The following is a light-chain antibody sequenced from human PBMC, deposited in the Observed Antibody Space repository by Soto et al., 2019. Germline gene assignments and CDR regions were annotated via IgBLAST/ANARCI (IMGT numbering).Light chain of an antibody. V-gene: IGKV3-20*01. CDR2: GAS. Sequence: EIILTQSPGTLSLSPGERATLSCRASQSVRSSYLAWYQQKPGQAPRLLIYGASIRATGIPDRFSGSGSGTDFTLTISRLAPEDFAVYYCQQYGRSLWTFGQGTKVEIK. CDR3: QQYGRSLWT. CDR1: QSVRSSY. J-gene: IGKJ1*01.